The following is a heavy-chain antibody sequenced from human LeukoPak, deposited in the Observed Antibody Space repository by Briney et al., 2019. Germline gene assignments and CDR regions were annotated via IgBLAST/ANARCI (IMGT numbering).Heavy chain of an antibody. D-gene: IGHD2-15*01. CDR2: IYYSGIS. CDR1: GGSISSSSYY. J-gene: IGHJ6*02. Sequence: SETLSLTCTVSGGSISSSSYYWAWIRQPPGKWLECIGTIYYSGISYYNPSLKSRVTISVDTSKSQFSLKLSSVTAADTAVYYCARGRSMRYCSGGSCYVRYKGDAFKYYYYGMDVWGQGTTVTVSS. CDR3: ARGRSMRYCSGGSCYVRYKGDAFKYYYYGMDV. V-gene: IGHV4-39*07.